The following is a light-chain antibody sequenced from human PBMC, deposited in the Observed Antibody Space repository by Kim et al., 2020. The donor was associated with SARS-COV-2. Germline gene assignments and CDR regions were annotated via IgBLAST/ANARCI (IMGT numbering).Light chain of an antibody. CDR3: SSYAGSNSFV. Sequence: QSVTISCTGTSSDVGGYNYVSWYQQHPGKAPKLMISEVTKRPSGVPDRFSGSKSGNTASLTVSGLQAEDEADYYCSSYAGSNSFVFGTGTKVTVL. V-gene: IGLV2-8*01. J-gene: IGLJ1*01. CDR1: SSDVGGYNY. CDR2: EVT.